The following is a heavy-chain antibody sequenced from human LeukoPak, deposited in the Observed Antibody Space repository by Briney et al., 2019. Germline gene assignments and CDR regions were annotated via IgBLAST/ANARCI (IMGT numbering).Heavy chain of an antibody. Sequence: SETLSLTCTVSGGSISSYYWSWIRQPPGKGLEWIGYIYYSGSTNYNPSLKSRVTISVDTSKNQFSLKLSSVTAADTAVYYCARGIAVAAFDYWGQGTLVTVSS. J-gene: IGHJ4*02. CDR1: GGSISSYY. CDR2: IYYSGST. V-gene: IGHV4-59*01. D-gene: IGHD6-19*01. CDR3: ARGIAVAAFDY.